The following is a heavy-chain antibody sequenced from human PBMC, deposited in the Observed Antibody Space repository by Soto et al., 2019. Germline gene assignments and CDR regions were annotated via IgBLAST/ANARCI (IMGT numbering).Heavy chain of an antibody. CDR3: ARLRIATNNYKWFDP. V-gene: IGHV4-31*03. J-gene: IGHJ5*02. CDR2: IYVTGAV. Sequence: PSETLSLTCSVSGAALNSGNYYWSWIRQVPGKGLEWIGHIYVTGAVDYNPSLRDRITISQDTSERQFSLNLRLVTAADTAVYYCARLRIATNNYKWFDPWGQVTLVTVS. CDR1: GAALNSGNYY. D-gene: IGHD2-21*01.